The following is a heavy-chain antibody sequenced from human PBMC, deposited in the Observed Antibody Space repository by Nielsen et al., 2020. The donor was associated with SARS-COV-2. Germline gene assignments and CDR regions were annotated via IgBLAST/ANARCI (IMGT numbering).Heavy chain of an antibody. D-gene: IGHD3-10*01. CDR1: GGTFSSYA. J-gene: IGHJ4*02. Sequence: SVKVSCKASGGTFSSYAISWVRQAPGQGLEWMGGIIPIFGTANYAQKFQGRVTITADESTSTAYMELSSLRSEDAAVYYCARAMVRGVPSDFDYWGQGTLVTVSS. V-gene: IGHV1-69*13. CDR2: IIPIFGTA. CDR3: ARAMVRGVPSDFDY.